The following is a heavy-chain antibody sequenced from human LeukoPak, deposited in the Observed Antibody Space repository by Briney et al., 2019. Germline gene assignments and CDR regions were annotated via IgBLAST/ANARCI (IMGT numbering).Heavy chain of an antibody. Sequence: GGSLRLSCAASGFMFDDSGMNWVRQAPGKGLEWVSYISSSSSTIYYAESVKGRFTISRDNAKNSLYLQMNSLRVEDTAVYYCARSRGNSGSYPLDYWGQGTLVTVSS. CDR1: GFMFDDSG. J-gene: IGHJ4*02. D-gene: IGHD1-26*01. CDR2: ISSSSSTI. CDR3: ARSRGNSGSYPLDY. V-gene: IGHV3-48*01.